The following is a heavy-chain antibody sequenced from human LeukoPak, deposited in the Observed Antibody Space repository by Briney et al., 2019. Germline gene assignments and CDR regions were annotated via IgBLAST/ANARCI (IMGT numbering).Heavy chain of an antibody. CDR2: ISWNSGSI. J-gene: IGHJ6*02. Sequence: GRSLRLSCAASGFTFADYAMHWVRQAPGKGLEWVSGISWNSGSIGYADSVKGRFTISRDNAKNSLYLQMNSLRAEDTALYYCAKDIARSNYYYYGMDVWGQGTTVTVSS. V-gene: IGHV3-9*01. CDR1: GFTFADYA. CDR3: AKDIARSNYYYYGMDV.